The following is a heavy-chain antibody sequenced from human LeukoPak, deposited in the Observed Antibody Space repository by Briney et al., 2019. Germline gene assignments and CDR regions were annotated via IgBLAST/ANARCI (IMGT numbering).Heavy chain of an antibody. D-gene: IGHD4-11*01. V-gene: IGHV3-23*01. CDR2: ISSSGSGGNT. CDR1: GVTLSSYA. J-gene: IGHJ5*02. CDR3: GRRGSYYSSSRYWFDP. Sequence: GGSLRLSCAASGVTLSSYAMSWARQAPGKGLEWVSGISSSGSGGNTYYADSVKGRFTISRDSSKNTLFLHMNTLRAEDTAIYYCGRRGSYYSSSRYWFDPWGQGTLVTVSS.